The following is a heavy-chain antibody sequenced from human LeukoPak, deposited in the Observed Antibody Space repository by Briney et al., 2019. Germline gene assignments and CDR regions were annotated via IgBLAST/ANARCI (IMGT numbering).Heavy chain of an antibody. CDR2: ISGSGDNT. CDR3: AKDFVVVPGNVNYFDY. J-gene: IGHJ4*02. Sequence: GGSLRLSCAASGFTFSSYAMSWVRQAPGRGLEWVSGISGSGDNTYYADSVKGRFTVSRDNFKNTLYVQMKSLRAEDTAVYYCAKDFVVVPGNVNYFDYWGQGTLVTVSS. CDR1: GFTFSSYA. D-gene: IGHD2-21*02. V-gene: IGHV3-23*01.